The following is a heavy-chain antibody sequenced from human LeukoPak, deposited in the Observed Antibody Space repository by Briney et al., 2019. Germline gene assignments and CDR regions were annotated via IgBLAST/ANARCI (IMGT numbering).Heavy chain of an antibody. CDR3: ARTDAFDI. CDR2: IWYDGSSK. V-gene: IGHV3-33*01. J-gene: IGHJ3*02. CDR1: EFTFSSYG. Sequence: GRSLRLSCAASEFTFSSYGMHWVRQAPGKGLEWVAVIWYDGSSKYYADSVKGRFTISRDNSKNTLYLQMNSLRAEDTAVYYCARTDAFDIWGQGTMVTVSS.